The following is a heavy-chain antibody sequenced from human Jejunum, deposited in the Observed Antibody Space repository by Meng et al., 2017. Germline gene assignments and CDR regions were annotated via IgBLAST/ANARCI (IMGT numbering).Heavy chain of an antibody. Sequence: QVKLQQWGAGMLKPSEPLSLTCAVVGESFSGYYWNWLRQSPGKGLEWIGQITYTGVVDYNPSLKSRVTIFVDTPKRQFSLNLTSVTAADTAVYYCARVLALIDSWGQGTLVTVSS. D-gene: IGHD3-3*02. V-gene: IGHV4-34*02. CDR1: GESFSGYY. J-gene: IGHJ4*02. CDR2: ITYTGVV. CDR3: ARVLALIDS.